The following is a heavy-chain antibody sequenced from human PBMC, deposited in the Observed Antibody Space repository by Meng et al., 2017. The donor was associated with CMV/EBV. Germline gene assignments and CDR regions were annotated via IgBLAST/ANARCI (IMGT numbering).Heavy chain of an antibody. CDR3: ARDPKYCSSTSCPVAGWFDP. CDR2: INPNSGGT. J-gene: IGHJ5*02. CDR1: FTGYY. Sequence: FTGYYVHWVRQAPGRGLAWMGWINPNSGGTNYAQEVQGRVTMTRDTSISTAYRELSRLRSDDTAVYYCARDPKYCSSTSCPVAGWFDPWGQGTLVTVSS. D-gene: IGHD2-2*01. V-gene: IGHV1-2*02.